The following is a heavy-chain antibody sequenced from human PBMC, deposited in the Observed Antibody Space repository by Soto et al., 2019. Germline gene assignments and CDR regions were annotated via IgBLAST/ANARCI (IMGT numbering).Heavy chain of an antibody. V-gene: IGHV1-69*13. CDR2: IIPIFGTA. CDR3: ARAGPYYYDSSGYYYVSDAFDI. Sequence: SVKVSCKASGGTFSSYAISWVRQAPGQGLEWMGGIIPIFGTANYAQKFQGRVTITADESTSTAYMELSSLRSEDTAVYYCARAGPYYYDSSGYYYVSDAFDIWG. CDR1: GGTFSSYA. D-gene: IGHD3-22*01. J-gene: IGHJ3*02.